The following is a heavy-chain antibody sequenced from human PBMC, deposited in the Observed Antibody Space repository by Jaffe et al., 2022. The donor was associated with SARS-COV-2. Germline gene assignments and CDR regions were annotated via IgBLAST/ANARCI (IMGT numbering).Heavy chain of an antibody. D-gene: IGHD1-7*01. CDR3: ARDRRDNWNYPSFGY. CDR1: GYTFTRNG. V-gene: IGHV1-18*01. CDR2: ISTYSGNT. J-gene: IGHJ4*02. Sequence: QVQLVQSGTEVKKPGASVKVSCRASGYTFTRNGISWVRQAPGQGLEWMGWISTYSGNTNYAQDFQGRVTMTTDTSTSTAYMELRSLRFDDTAVYYCARDRRDNWNYPSFGYWGQGTLVTVSS.